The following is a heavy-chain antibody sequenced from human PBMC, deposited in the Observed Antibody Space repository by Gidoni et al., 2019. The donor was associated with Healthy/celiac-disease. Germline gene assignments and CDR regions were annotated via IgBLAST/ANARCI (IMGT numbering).Heavy chain of an antibody. V-gene: IGHV3-23*01. Sequence: EVQLLESGGGLVQPGGSLRLSCAASGFTFSSYAMSWVRQAPGKGLEWVSAISGSGGSTYYADSVKGRFTISRDNSKNTLYLQMNSLRAEDTAVYYCARENWDYDFWSGQDNGFDYWGQGTLVTVSS. CDR3: ARENWDYDFWSGQDNGFDY. D-gene: IGHD3-3*01. J-gene: IGHJ4*02. CDR2: ISGSGGST. CDR1: GFTFSSYA.